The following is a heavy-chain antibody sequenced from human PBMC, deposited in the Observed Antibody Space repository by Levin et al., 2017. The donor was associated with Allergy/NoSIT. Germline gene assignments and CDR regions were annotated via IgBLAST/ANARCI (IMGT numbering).Heavy chain of an antibody. D-gene: IGHD1-14*01. V-gene: IGHV3-21*01. Sequence: GGSLRLSCAASGFTFSSYSMIWVRQAPGKGLEWVSSISATSTNSHYADSVKGRFTISRDNPKNSLYLQMSSLRAEDTAVYYCARIQEPHYFDSWGQGSLVTVSS. CDR2: ISATSTNS. J-gene: IGHJ4*02. CDR1: GFTFSSYS. CDR3: ARIQEPHYFDS.